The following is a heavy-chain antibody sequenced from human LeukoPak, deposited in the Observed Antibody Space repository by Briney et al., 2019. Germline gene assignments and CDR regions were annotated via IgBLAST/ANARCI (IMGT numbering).Heavy chain of an antibody. J-gene: IGHJ6*02. Sequence: SETLSLTCTVSGGSLRSYYWGWIRQPPGKGLEWIGSIYYSGSTYYNPSLKSRVTISVDTSKNQFSLKLSSVTAADTAVYYCARQVGSKAYYYYGMDVWGQGTTVTVSS. D-gene: IGHD6-25*01. CDR3: ARQVGSKAYYYYGMDV. CDR2: IYYSGST. V-gene: IGHV4-39*01. CDR1: GGSLRSYY.